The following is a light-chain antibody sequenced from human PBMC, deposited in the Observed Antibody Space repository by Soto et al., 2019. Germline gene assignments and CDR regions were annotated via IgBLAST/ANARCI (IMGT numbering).Light chain of an antibody. V-gene: IGKV1-39*01. CDR3: QQSYSTPIT. Sequence: DIQMTQSPSSLSASVGDSVTITCRASQRISSYLNWYQQKPGKAPKLLIYAASSLQSGVPSRFSGSGSGTDFTLTISSLQPEDFATYYCQQSYSTPITFGQGTRLENK. CDR1: QRISSY. CDR2: AAS. J-gene: IGKJ5*01.